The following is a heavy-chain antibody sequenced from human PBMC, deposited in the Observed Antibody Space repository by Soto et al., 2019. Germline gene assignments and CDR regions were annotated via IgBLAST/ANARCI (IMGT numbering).Heavy chain of an antibody. J-gene: IGHJ4*02. CDR3: ARDSPIGSTYSGYDAIES. D-gene: IGHD5-12*01. CDR2: TIPLLNVA. CDR1: GGTFSTST. V-gene: IGHV1-69*04. Sequence: SVKVSCKASGGTFSTSTFTWVRQAPGQGLEWMGRTIPLLNVADYAQDFQGRVTITADKSTSTAYMELTSLTSKDTAVYYCARDSPIGSTYSGYDAIESWGQGTLVTVSS.